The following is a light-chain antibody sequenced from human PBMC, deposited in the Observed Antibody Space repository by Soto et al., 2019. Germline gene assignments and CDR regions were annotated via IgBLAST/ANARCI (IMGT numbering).Light chain of an antibody. V-gene: IGLV2-23*02. J-gene: IGLJ7*01. Sequence: QSVLTQPASVSGSPGQSITISCTGTSSDVGSHNLVSWYQQHPGQAPKLMYEVSKRPLGVSAPFSASKSGNTASLTISGLQAEDEADYYCCSYGGSRAVFGGGTQLTVL. CDR2: EVS. CDR3: CSYGGSRAV. CDR1: SSDVGSHNL.